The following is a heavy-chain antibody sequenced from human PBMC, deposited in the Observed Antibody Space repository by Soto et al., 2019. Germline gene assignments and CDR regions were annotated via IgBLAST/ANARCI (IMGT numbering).Heavy chain of an antibody. CDR1: GGSFTGYS. CDR2: INHSGSA. D-gene: IGHD1-26*01. V-gene: IGHV4-34*01. CDR3: ARGLFSENFYSGGWYFFDS. Sequence: QVQLQQWGAGLLKPSETLSLTCGVYGGSFTGYSWTWIRQSPRKGLEWIGQINHSGSAIYNPSLKGRITLSLLTSTIQSSLDLSSVPAAGTAVYYCARGLFSENFYSGGWYFFDSWGQGTLVNVSS. J-gene: IGHJ4*02.